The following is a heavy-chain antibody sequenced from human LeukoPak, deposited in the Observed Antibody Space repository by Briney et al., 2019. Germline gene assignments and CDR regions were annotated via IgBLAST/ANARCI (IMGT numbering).Heavy chain of an antibody. CDR1: GVSIGSDNYL. V-gene: IGHV4-61*02. J-gene: IGHJ3*01. CDR3: ADQKFGYLFNR. CDR2: ILSSGST. D-gene: IGHD3-22*01. Sequence: SETLSLTCTLSGVSIGSDNYLWRWVRQPAGKGLEWIGRILSSGSTNYNPSLRSRVTFSIDTSKNKFPLDLISVSAADTAVYFWADQKFGYLFNRWGQGRMATASS.